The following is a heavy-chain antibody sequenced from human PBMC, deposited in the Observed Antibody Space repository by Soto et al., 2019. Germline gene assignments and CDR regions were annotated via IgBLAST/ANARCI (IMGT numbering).Heavy chain of an antibody. CDR1: GFTFSSYA. D-gene: IGHD3-3*01. Sequence: EVQLLESGGGLVQPGGSLRLSCTASGFTFSSYAMSWVRQAPGKGLEWVSAISGSGGSTYYADSVKGRFTISRDNSKNTLYLQMNSLRAEDTAVYYCAKARTIFGVEDGMDVWGQGTTVTVSS. CDR2: ISGSGGST. J-gene: IGHJ6*02. V-gene: IGHV3-23*01. CDR3: AKARTIFGVEDGMDV.